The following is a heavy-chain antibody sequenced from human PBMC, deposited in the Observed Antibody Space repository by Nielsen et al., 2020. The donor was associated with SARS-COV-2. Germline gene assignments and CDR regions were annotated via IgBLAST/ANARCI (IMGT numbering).Heavy chain of an antibody. CDR3: ARERDFWSGYKAFEI. Sequence: SETLSLTCAVSGDSVSSHDWWTWVRQSPGKGLEWIGEVSHSGSTNYNPSLKSRVTLSMNKSKNQFSLRLSSVTAADTAIYYCARERDFWSGYKAFEIWGQGTVVTVSS. CDR2: VSHSGST. V-gene: IGHV4-4*02. CDR1: GDSVSSHDW. J-gene: IGHJ3*02. D-gene: IGHD3-3*01.